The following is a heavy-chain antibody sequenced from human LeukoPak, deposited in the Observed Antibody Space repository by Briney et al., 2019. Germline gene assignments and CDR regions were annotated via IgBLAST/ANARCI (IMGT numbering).Heavy chain of an antibody. CDR3: ARGTYRLTGSSGHDAFDI. Sequence: PSETLSLTCTVSGGSISSYYWSWIRPPAGKGLEWIGRIYTSGSTNYNPSLKSRVTMSVDTSKNQFSLKLSSVTAADTAVYYCARGTYRLTGSSGHDAFDIWGQGTMVTVSS. V-gene: IGHV4-4*07. CDR1: GGSISSYY. D-gene: IGHD6-6*01. CDR2: IYTSGST. J-gene: IGHJ3*02.